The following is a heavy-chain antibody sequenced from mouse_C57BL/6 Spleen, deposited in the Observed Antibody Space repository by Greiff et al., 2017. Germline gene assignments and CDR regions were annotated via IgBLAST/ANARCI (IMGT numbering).Heavy chain of an antibody. CDR2: IDPSDSYT. CDR3: ARSAYGDAMDY. Sequence: QVQLKQPGAELVRPGTSVKLSCKASGYTFTSYWMHWVKQRPGQGLEWIGVIDPSDSYTNYNQKFKGKATLTVDTSSSTAYMQLSSLTSEDSAVYYCARSAYGDAMDYWGQGTSVTVSS. J-gene: IGHJ4*01. D-gene: IGHD1-2*01. CDR1: GYTFTSYW. V-gene: IGHV1-59*01.